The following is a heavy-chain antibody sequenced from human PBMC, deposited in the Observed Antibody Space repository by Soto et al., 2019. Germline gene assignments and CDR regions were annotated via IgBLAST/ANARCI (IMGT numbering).Heavy chain of an antibody. J-gene: IGHJ6*02. CDR1: GFTFSTYA. V-gene: IGHV3-30-3*01. CDR2: ISYDGSNK. Sequence: GGSLRLSCAASGFTFSTYAMHWVRQAPGKGLEWVAIISYDGSNKYYADSVKGRFTISRDNSKNTLYLQMNSLRAEDTAVYYCARSSPVESSGYSGLLTGGMDVWGQGTTVTVSS. D-gene: IGHD3-22*01. CDR3: ARSSPVESSGYSGLLTGGMDV.